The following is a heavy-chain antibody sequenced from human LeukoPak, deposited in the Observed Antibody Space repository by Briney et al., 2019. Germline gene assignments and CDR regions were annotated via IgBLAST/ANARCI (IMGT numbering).Heavy chain of an antibody. D-gene: IGHD3-3*01. CDR2: INWNGGST. V-gene: IGHV3-20*04. Sequence: GGSLGLSCAASGFTFDDYAMNWVRQAPGKGLEWVSGINWNGGSTYYRDSVKGRFTISRDNAKNSLYLQMNSLRAEDTALYYCARVKGSGYRNSIDYWGQGTLVTVSS. CDR3: ARVKGSGYRNSIDY. CDR1: GFTFDDYA. J-gene: IGHJ4*02.